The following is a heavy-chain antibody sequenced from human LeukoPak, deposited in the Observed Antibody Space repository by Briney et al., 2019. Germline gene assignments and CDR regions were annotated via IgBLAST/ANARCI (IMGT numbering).Heavy chain of an antibody. D-gene: IGHD3-16*02. V-gene: IGHV1-24*01. CDR3: ATGYYDYVWGSYRHNNYFDY. CDR1: GYTLTELS. CDR2: FDPEDGET. J-gene: IGHJ4*02. Sequence: ASVKVSCKVSGYTLTELSMHWVRQAPGKGLEWMGGFDPEDGETIYAQKFQGRVTMTEDTSTDTAYMELSSLRSEDTAVYYCATGYYDYVWGSYRHNNYFDYWGQGTLVTVSS.